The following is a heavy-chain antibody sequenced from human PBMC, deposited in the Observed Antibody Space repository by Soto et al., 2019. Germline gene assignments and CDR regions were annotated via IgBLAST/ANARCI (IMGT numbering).Heavy chain of an antibody. CDR3: ARRGHDYNNFDY. J-gene: IGHJ4*02. D-gene: IGHD4-4*01. CDR1: GGSISSSSYY. Sequence: SETLSLTCTVSGGSISSSSYYWGWIRQPPGKGLEWIGSIYYSGSTYYNPSLKSRVTISVDTSKNQFSLKLSSVTAADTAVYYCARRGHDYNNFDYWGQGTLVTVSS. CDR2: IYYSGST. V-gene: IGHV4-39*01.